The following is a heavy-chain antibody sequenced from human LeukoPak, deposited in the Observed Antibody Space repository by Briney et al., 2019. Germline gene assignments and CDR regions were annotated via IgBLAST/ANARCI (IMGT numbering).Heavy chain of an antibody. CDR3: ARTYCSNTSCYYYFDY. Sequence: SVKVSCKASGGTFSSYAISWVRQAPGQGLGWMGGIIPIFGTANYAQKIQGRVTITTDKSTSTAYMELSSLRSEDTAVYYCARTYCSNTSCYYYFDYWGQGTLVTVSA. V-gene: IGHV1-69*05. CDR1: GGTFSSYA. CDR2: IIPIFGTA. D-gene: IGHD2-2*01. J-gene: IGHJ4*02.